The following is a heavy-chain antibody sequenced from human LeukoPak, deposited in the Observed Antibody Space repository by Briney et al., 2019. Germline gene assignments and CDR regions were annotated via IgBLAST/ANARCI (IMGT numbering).Heavy chain of an antibody. V-gene: IGHV4-39*07. D-gene: IGHD3-22*01. J-gene: IGHJ5*02. Sequence: SETLSLTCIVSGGSISSTSHYWGWIRQPSGKGLEWVGETSHRGSANSHPSLKSRVTISVDPSKNQFSLEMRSVTAADTAVYYCARVVVTMIVVVTRWFDPWGQGTLVTVSS. CDR2: TSHRGSA. CDR1: GGSISSTSHY. CDR3: ARVVVTMIVVVTRWFDP.